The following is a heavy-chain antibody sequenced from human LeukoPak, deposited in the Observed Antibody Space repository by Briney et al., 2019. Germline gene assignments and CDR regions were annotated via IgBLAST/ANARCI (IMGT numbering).Heavy chain of an antibody. V-gene: IGHV3-30*04. CDR1: GFTFSSYA. D-gene: IGHD3-22*01. Sequence: GRSLRLSCAASGFTFSSYAMHWVRQAPGKGLEWVAVISYDGSNKYYADSVKGRFTISRDNSKNTLYLQMNSLRAEDTAVYYCAKGAMIVVITNVEYWGQGTLVTVSS. CDR3: AKGAMIVVITNVEY. CDR2: ISYDGSNK. J-gene: IGHJ4*02.